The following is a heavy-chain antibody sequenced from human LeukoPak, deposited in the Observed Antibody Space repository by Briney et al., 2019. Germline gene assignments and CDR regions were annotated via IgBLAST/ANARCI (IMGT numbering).Heavy chain of an antibody. CDR1: GGSISSTIYY. D-gene: IGHD3-10*01. CDR3: ARQGYWSGSGSYRHRFDP. J-gene: IGHJ5*02. Sequence: SETLSLTCTVSGGSISSTIYYWGWIRQPPGTGLEWIGSIYYSESTYYNPSLKSRVTISVDTSKNQFSLKVTSVTAADTAVYYCARQGYWSGSGSYRHRFDPWGQGTLVTVSS. CDR2: IYYSEST. V-gene: IGHV4-39*01.